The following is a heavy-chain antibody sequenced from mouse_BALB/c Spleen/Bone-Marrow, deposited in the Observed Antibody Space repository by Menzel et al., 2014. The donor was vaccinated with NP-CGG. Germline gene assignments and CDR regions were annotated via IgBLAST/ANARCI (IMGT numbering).Heavy chain of an antibody. J-gene: IGHJ4*01. CDR2: IWGDGST. Sequence: QVQLQQSGTGLVAPSQSLSIPCTVSGFSLTSYGVVWVRQPPGKGLEWLGVIWGDGSTNYHSALITRLSISKDNSKSQVFLKLNSLQTDDTATYYCAKQDYYRYDYAMDYWGQGTSVTVSS. V-gene: IGHV2-3*01. D-gene: IGHD2-14*01. CDR3: AKQDYYRYDYAMDY. CDR1: GFSLTSYG.